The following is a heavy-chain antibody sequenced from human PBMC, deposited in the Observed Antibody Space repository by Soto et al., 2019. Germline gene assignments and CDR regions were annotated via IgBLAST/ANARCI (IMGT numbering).Heavy chain of an antibody. CDR2: IYYSGST. CDR3: ARHNGYSSSWYRSYYGMDV. Sequence: SETLSLTCTVSGGSISSSSYYWGWIRQPPGKGLEWIGSIYYSGSTYYNPSLKSRVTISVDTSKNQFSLKLSSVTAADTAVYYCARHNGYSSSWYRSYYGMDVWGQGTTVTVSS. CDR1: GGSISSSSYY. V-gene: IGHV4-39*01. D-gene: IGHD6-13*01. J-gene: IGHJ6*02.